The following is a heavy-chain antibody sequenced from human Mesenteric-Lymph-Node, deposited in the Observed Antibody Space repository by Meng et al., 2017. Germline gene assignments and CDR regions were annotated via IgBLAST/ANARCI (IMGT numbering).Heavy chain of an antibody. V-gene: IGHV4-59*01. CDR2: IYYSGST. Sequence: SETLSLTCTVSGGSISSYYWSWIRQPPGQGLEWIGYIYYSGSTSYNPSLKSRVTISVDTSKNQFSLKLTSVTAADTAVYYCARESRLLLNYWGQGTLVTVSS. CDR3: ARESRLLLNY. J-gene: IGHJ4*02. CDR1: GGSISSYY. D-gene: IGHD3-22*01.